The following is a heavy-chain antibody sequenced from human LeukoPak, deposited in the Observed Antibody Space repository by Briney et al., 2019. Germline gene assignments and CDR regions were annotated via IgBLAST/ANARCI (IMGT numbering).Heavy chain of an antibody. CDR3: ARGVTSTNYFDY. CDR2: IYYSGST. V-gene: IGHV4-59*08. Sequence: SETLSLTCTVSGGSISSYYWSWIRQPPGKGVEWIGYIYYSGSTNYNPSLKSRVTISVDTSKNQFSLKLSSVTAADTAVYYCARGVTSTNYFDYWGQGTLVTVSS. D-gene: IGHD5-18*01. CDR1: GGSISSYY. J-gene: IGHJ4*02.